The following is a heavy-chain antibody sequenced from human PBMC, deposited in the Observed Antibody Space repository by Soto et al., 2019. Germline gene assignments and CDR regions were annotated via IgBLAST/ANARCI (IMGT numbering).Heavy chain of an antibody. Sequence: GGSLRLSCAASGFTFSSYSMNWVRQAPGKGLEWVSSISSSSSYIYYADSVKGRFTISRDNAKNSLYLQMNSLRAEDTAVYYCARDGDYVWGSYRWSDAFDIWGQGTMVTVSS. D-gene: IGHD3-16*02. CDR1: GFTFSSYS. V-gene: IGHV3-21*01. CDR3: ARDGDYVWGSYRWSDAFDI. J-gene: IGHJ3*02. CDR2: ISSSSSYI.